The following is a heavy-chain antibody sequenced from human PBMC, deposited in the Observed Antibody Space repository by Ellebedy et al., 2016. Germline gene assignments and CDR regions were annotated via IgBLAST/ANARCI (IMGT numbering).Heavy chain of an antibody. D-gene: IGHD4-23*01. Sequence: SETLSLTXAVYGGSFSGYYWSWIRQPPGKGLEWIGEINHSGATNYNPSLRSRVTMSVDTSKSQFSLNLSSVTAADTAVYYCAGAIVGLRWYYFDNWGQGTLVTVSS. CDR2: INHSGAT. J-gene: IGHJ4*02. CDR3: AGAIVGLRWYYFDN. V-gene: IGHV4-34*01. CDR1: GGSFSGYY.